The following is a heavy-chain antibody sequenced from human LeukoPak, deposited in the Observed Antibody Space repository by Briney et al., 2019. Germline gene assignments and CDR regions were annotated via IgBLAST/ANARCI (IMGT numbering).Heavy chain of an antibody. V-gene: IGHV3-23*01. J-gene: IGHJ5*02. Sequence: GGSLRLSCAASGFTFSSYAMSWVRQAPGKGLEWVSAISGSGGSTYYADSVKGRFTISRDNSKNTLYLQMNSLRAEDTAVYYCARGVTGRYCSSTSCHWRAWFDPWGQGTLVTVSS. D-gene: IGHD2-2*01. CDR1: GFTFSSYA. CDR3: ARGVTGRYCSSTSCHWRAWFDP. CDR2: ISGSGGST.